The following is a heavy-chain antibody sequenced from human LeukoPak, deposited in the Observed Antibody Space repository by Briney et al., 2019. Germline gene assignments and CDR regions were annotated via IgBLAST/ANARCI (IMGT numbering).Heavy chain of an antibody. CDR1: GGSFSGYY. V-gene: IGHV4-34*01. Sequence: SETLSLTCAVYGGSFSGYYWSWIRQPPGKGLEWIGEINHSGSTNYNPSLKSRVTISVDTSKNQFSLKLSSVTAADTAVYYCARGLALPYYFDYWGQGTLVTVSS. CDR3: ARGLALPYYFDY. CDR2: INHSGST. J-gene: IGHJ4*02.